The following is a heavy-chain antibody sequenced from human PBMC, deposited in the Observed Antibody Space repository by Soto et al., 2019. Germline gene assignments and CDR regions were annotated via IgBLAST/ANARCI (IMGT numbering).Heavy chain of an antibody. CDR2: ISGYNGNT. D-gene: IGHD6-19*01. CDR3: ARSKPYSSGWEPSDH. Sequence: GASVKVSCKASGYTFTSYGISWVRQAPGQGLEWMGWISGYNGNTNYAQKLQGRVTMTTDTSTSTAYMDLRSLSSDDTAVYYCARSKPYSSGWEPSDHWGQGTLVTVSS. V-gene: IGHV1-18*01. J-gene: IGHJ4*02. CDR1: GYTFTSYG.